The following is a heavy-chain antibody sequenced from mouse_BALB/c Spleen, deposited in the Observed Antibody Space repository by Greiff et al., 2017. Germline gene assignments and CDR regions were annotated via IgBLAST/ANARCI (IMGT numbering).Heavy chain of an antibody. D-gene: IGHD2-13*01. CDR2: INPSTGYT. CDR3: AMRGVTGYAMDY. CDR1: GYTFTSYW. J-gene: IGHJ4*01. Sequence: QVQLQQSGAELAKPGASVKMSCKASGYTFTSYWMHWVKQRPGQGLEWMGYINPSTGYTEYNQKFKDKATLTADKSSSTAYMQLSSLTSEDSAVYYRAMRGVTGYAMDYWGQGTSVTVSS. V-gene: IGHV1-7*01.